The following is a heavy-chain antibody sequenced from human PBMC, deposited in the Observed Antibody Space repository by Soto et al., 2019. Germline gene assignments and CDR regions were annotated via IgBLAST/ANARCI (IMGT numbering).Heavy chain of an antibody. V-gene: IGHV1-46*03. CDR3: ARGSQGYCSGGSCFPFDY. Sequence: GASVKVSCKASGYTFTSYYMHWVRQAPGQGLEWMGIINPSGGSTSYAQKFQGRVTMTRDTSTSTVYMELSSLRSEDTAVYYCARGSQGYCSGGSCFPFDYWGQGTLVTVSS. D-gene: IGHD2-15*01. CDR2: INPSGGST. CDR1: GYTFTSYY. J-gene: IGHJ4*02.